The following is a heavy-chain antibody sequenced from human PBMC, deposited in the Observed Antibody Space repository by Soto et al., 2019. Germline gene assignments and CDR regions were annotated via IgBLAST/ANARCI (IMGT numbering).Heavy chain of an antibody. CDR1: GFTFSDHY. Sequence: EVQLVESGGDLVQPGGSLRLSCAVSGFTFSDHYMDWVRQAPGKGLEWVGRIRNIANSYTTDYAASVKGRFTISRADSKNPLYLQMTSLKTEDTAMYYCARRITGTPPADGGSWGQGTLVTVSS. D-gene: IGHD1-7*01. V-gene: IGHV3-72*01. J-gene: IGHJ5*02. CDR2: IRNIANSYTT. CDR3: ARRITGTPPADGGS.